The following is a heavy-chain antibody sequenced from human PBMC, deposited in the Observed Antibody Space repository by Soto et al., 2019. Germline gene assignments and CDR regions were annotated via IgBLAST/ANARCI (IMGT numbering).Heavy chain of an antibody. J-gene: IGHJ5*02. V-gene: IGHV2-70*01. CDR2: INWDDDK. CDR1: GFSLTSRGMC. Sequence: SGPTLVNPTQTLTLTCTFSGFSLTSRGMCVSWIRQPPGKALEWLALINWDDDKYYSTSLKTRLTISKDTSKNQVVLTMTNVDPVDTATYYCARSLTFNNWFDPWGQGTLVTVSS. D-gene: IGHD3-16*01. CDR3: ARSLTFNNWFDP.